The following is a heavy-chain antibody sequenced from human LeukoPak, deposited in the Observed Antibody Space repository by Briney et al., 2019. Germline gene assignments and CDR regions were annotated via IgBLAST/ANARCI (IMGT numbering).Heavy chain of an antibody. V-gene: IGHV4-34*01. Sequence: PSETLSLTCAVYGGSFSGYYWSWIRQSPGKGLEWIGEINHSGSTNYNPSLKSRVTISVDTSKNQFSLKLSSVTAADTAVYYCASKSTPRDYDYVWGSYRYTGYFDYWGQGTLVTVSS. CDR1: GGSFSGYY. J-gene: IGHJ4*02. CDR3: ASKSTPRDYDYVWGSYRYTGYFDY. D-gene: IGHD3-16*02. CDR2: INHSGST.